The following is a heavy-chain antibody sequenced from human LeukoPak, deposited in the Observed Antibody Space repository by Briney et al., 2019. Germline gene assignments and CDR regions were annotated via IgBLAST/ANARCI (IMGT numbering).Heavy chain of an antibody. D-gene: IGHD2-15*01. V-gene: IGHV3-23*01. CDR1: GFTFSSYA. J-gene: IGHJ6*02. CDR2: ISGSGGST. Sequence: GASLRLSCAASGFTFSSYAMSWVRQAPGKGLEWVSAISGSGGSTYYADSVKGRFTISRDNSKNTPYLQMNSLRAEDTAVYYCAKYCSGGSCYWYYYYGMDVWGQGTTVTVSS. CDR3: AKYCSGGSCYWYYYYGMDV.